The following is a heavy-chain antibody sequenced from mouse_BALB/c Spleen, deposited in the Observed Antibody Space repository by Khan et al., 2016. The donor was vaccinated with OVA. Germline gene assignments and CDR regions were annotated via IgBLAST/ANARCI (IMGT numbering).Heavy chain of an antibody. CDR2: TNPTNGRT. D-gene: IGHD1-1*01. J-gene: IGHJ2*01. CDR1: GYTFTSYW. V-gene: IGHV1S81*02. Sequence: VQLQQSGAELVKAGASVKMSCKASGYTFTSYWMHWEKQRLGQGLEWFAETNPTNGRTYYNEKFKSKATLTVDKSSSTAYMLLSGPTFEDAAIYYCARIKKVVATYFDYWGQGTTRTVSS. CDR3: ARIKKVVATYFDY.